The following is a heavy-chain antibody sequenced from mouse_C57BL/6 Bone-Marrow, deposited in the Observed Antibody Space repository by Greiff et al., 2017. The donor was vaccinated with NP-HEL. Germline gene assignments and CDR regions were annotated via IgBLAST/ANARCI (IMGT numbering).Heavy chain of an antibody. CDR3: ARREAVVATPFAY. Sequence: EVKLVESGGGLVKPGGSLKLSCAASGFTFSDYGMHWVRQAPEKGLEWVAYISSGSSTIYYADTVKGRFTISRDNAKNTLFLQMTSLRSEDTAMYYCARREAVVATPFAYWGQGTLVTVSA. D-gene: IGHD1-1*01. V-gene: IGHV5-17*01. CDR1: GFTFSDYG. CDR2: ISSGSSTI. J-gene: IGHJ3*01.